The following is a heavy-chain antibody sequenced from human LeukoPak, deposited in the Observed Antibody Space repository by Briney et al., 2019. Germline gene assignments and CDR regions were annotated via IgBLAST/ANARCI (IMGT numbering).Heavy chain of an antibody. D-gene: IGHD3-16*02. J-gene: IGHJ4*02. CDR1: GGSISSYY. V-gene: IGHV4-59*01. CDR3: ARQMITFGGVIAYGY. CDR2: IYYSGST. Sequence: SETLSLTCTVSGGSISSYYWSWIRQPPGKGLEWIGYIYYSGSTNYNPSLKSRVTISVDTSKNQFSLKLSSVTAADTAVYYCARQMITFGGVIAYGYWGQGTLVTVSS.